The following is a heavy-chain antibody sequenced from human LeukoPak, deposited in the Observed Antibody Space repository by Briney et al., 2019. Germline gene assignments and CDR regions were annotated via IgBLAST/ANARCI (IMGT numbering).Heavy chain of an antibody. D-gene: IGHD3-22*01. V-gene: IGHV3-53*01. Sequence: PGGSLRLSCAASGFTVSSNYMSWVRQAPGKGLEWVSVIYSGGSTYYADSVKGRFTISRDNSKNTLYLQMNSLRAEDTAVYYCARRDYYDSSGYRLDCWGQGTLVTVSS. CDR3: ARRDYYDSSGYRLDC. J-gene: IGHJ4*02. CDR2: IYSGGST. CDR1: GFTVSSNY.